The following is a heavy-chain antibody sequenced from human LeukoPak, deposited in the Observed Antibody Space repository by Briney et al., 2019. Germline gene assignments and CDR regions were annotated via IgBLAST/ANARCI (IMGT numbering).Heavy chain of an antibody. CDR3: ARDFSGYGFNWFDP. CDR1: GGSISSGDSY. V-gene: IGHV4-30-4*01. D-gene: IGHD5-12*01. CDR2: IYYSGNT. Sequence: RPSQTLSLTCTVSGGSISSGDSYWNWIRQPPGKGLEWIGSIYYSGNTYYNPSLKSRVTIAVDTSKSQFSLLLNSVTAADTAVYYCARDFSGYGFNWFDPWGQGTLVTVSS. J-gene: IGHJ5*02.